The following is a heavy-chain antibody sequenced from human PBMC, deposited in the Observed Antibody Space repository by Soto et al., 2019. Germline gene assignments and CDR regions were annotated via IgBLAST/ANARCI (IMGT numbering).Heavy chain of an antibody. V-gene: IGHV3-74*01. CDR1: GFTISGYW. CDR3: ARDHYYYGSGSYSY. Sequence: EVQLVESGGGLVQPGGSLRLSCAASGFTISGYWMHWVRQAPGKGLAWVSRIISDGSRTSYADSVKGRFTISRDNAKNTLYLQMNSLRAEDTAVYYCARDHYYYGSGSYSYWGQGTLVTVSS. J-gene: IGHJ4*02. D-gene: IGHD3-10*01. CDR2: IISDGSRT.